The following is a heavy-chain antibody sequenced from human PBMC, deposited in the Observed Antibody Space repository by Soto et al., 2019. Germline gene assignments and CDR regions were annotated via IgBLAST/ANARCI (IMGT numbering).Heavy chain of an antibody. J-gene: IGHJ4*02. CDR3: ARYFRGSGRYFFDY. D-gene: IGHD6-19*01. V-gene: IGHV3-7*03. CDR2: INQDGGGT. CDR1: GFTFISSF. Sequence: GGSLRLSCVASGFTFISSFMGWVRQAPGKGLEWVANINQDGGGTYYVDSVEGRFTISRDNAKDSLYLQMNSLRGEDTAVYYCARYFRGSGRYFFDYWGQGTLVTVSS.